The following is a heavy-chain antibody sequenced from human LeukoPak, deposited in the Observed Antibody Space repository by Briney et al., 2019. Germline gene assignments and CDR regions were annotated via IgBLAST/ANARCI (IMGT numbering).Heavy chain of an antibody. D-gene: IGHD6-19*01. Sequence: PGGSLRLSCAASGFTVSSNQMSWVRQAPGKGLEWVSIIYSGGSTYYADSVKGRFTISRDSSKNTLYLQMNSLRAEDTALYYCASSSGWYTYYFHYWGQGTLVTVSS. CDR2: IYSGGST. CDR1: GFTVSSNQ. V-gene: IGHV3-66*02. CDR3: ASSSGWYTYYFHY. J-gene: IGHJ4*02.